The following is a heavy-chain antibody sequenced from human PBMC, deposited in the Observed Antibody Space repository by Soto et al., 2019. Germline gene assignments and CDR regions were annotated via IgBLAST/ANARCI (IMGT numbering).Heavy chain of an antibody. CDR2: ISWNSGSI. V-gene: IGHV3-9*01. J-gene: IGHJ4*02. CDR1: GFTFGGFA. CDR3: AKGGGYCSSTSCYFGGGLIDY. D-gene: IGHD2-2*01. Sequence: VELVESGGGLGQPGRSLRLSCSASGFTFGGFAMHWVRPAPGKGLEGVSGISWNSGSIGYAELVKGRFTIFRDNAKNSLYLQMNSLRAEDTALYYCAKGGGYCSSTSCYFGGGLIDYWGQGTLVTVSS.